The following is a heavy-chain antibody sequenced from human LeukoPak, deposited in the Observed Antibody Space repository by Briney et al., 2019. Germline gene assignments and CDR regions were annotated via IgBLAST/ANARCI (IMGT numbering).Heavy chain of an antibody. CDR1: GFTFSSYW. V-gene: IGHV3-7*01. D-gene: IGHD3-9*01. CDR3: AKDLRYFDRGRAFDV. Sequence: GGSLRLSCAASGFTFSSYWMSWVRQAPGKGLEWVANIKQDGSEKYYVDSVRGRFTISRDNAKNSLYLQMNSVRAEDTAVYYCAKDLRYFDRGRAFDVWGQGTMVTVSS. J-gene: IGHJ3*01. CDR2: IKQDGSEK.